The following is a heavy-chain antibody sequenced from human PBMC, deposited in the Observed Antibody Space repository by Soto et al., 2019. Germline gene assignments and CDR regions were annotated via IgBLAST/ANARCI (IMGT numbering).Heavy chain of an antibody. Sequence: GESLKISCKASGYSFTSYWIGWVSQIPGKGLEWMGIIYPGDSDTRYSPSFQGQVTISVDKSIGTAYLQWGSLKASDTAMYYCANGMEVWGQGTTVTVSS. CDR2: IYPGDSDT. J-gene: IGHJ6*02. V-gene: IGHV5-51*01. CDR1: GYSFTSYW. CDR3: ANGMEV.